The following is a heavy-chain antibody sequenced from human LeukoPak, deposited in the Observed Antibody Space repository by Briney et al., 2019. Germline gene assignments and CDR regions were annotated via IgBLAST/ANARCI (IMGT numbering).Heavy chain of an antibody. CDR1: GGSIRSSSYY. J-gene: IGHJ4*02. CDR2: MYYGGST. Sequence: PSETLSLTCTVSGGSIRSSSYYWGWVRQPPGKGLEWIGSMYYGGSTYYNPSLKSRVTISVDTSKNQFSLKLSSATAADTAVYYCARHVPIYYGSGSYYFDYWGQGTLVTVSS. D-gene: IGHD3-10*01. V-gene: IGHV4-39*01. CDR3: ARHVPIYYGSGSYYFDY.